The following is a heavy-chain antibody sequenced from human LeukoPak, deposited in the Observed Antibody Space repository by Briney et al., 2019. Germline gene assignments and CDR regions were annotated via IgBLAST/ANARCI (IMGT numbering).Heavy chain of an antibody. V-gene: IGHV4-59*01. CDR2: IYYSGST. D-gene: IGHD1-26*01. J-gene: IGHJ3*02. CDR3: ARYLGSPRVFDI. CDR1: GGSISSYY. Sequence: SETLSLTCTVSGGSISSYYWSWIRQPPGKGLEWIGYIYYSGSTNYNPSLKSRVTISVDTSKNQFSLKLSSVTAADTAVYYCARYLGSPRVFDIWGKGTMVTVSS.